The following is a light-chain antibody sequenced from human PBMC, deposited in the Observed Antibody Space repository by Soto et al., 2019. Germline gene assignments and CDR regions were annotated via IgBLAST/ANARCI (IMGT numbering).Light chain of an antibody. CDR2: GAS. CDR1: QSVSSSY. Sequence: EIVLTQSPGTLSLSPGERATLSCRASQSVSSSYLAWYQQKPGQAPRLLIYGASSRATGIPDRFSGSGSGIDFTLTSSRLEPEDFAVYYCQQYGSSPSTFGQGTKVEIK. CDR3: QQYGSSPST. V-gene: IGKV3-20*01. J-gene: IGKJ1*01.